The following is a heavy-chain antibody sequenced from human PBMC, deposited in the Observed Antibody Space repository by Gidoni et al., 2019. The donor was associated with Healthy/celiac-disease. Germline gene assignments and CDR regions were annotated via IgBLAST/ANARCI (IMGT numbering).Heavy chain of an antibody. CDR1: GGSFSGYY. V-gene: IGHV4-34*01. D-gene: IGHD6-6*01. CDR3: AREGAARPLLP. J-gene: IGHJ5*02. CDR2: INHSGST. Sequence: QVQLQQWGAGLLKPSETLSLTCAVYGGSFSGYYWSWIRQPPGKGLEWIGEINHSGSTNYNPSLKSRVTISVDTSKDQFSLKLSSVTAADTAVYYCAREGAARPLLPWGQGTLVTVSS.